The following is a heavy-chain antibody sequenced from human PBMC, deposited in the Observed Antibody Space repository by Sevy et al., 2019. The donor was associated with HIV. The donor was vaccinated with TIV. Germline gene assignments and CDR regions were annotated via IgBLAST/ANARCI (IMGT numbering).Heavy chain of an antibody. CDR2: ISYDGSNK. J-gene: IGHJ4*02. CDR1: GFTFSSYG. V-gene: IGHV3-30*18. CDR3: AKDAAGRN. Sequence: GRSLRLSCAASGFTFSSYGMHWVRQAPGKGLEWVAVISYDGSNKYYADSVKGRFTISRDNSKNTLYLQMNSLRAEDTAVYYCAKDAAGRNWGQGTLVTVSS. D-gene: IGHD3-10*01.